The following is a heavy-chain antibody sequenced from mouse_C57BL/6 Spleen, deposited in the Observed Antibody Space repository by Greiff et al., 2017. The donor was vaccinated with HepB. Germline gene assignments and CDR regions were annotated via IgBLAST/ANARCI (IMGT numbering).Heavy chain of an antibody. CDR3: AVYGSSLYAMDY. J-gene: IGHJ4*01. D-gene: IGHD1-1*01. V-gene: IGHV1-82*01. CDR1: GYAFSSSW. Sequence: VMLVESGPELVKPGASVKISCKASGYAFSSSWMNWVKQRPGKGLEWIGRIYPGDGDTNYNGKFKGKATLTADKSSSTAYMQLSSLTSEDSAVYFCAVYGSSLYAMDYWGQGTSVTVSS. CDR2: IYPGDGDT.